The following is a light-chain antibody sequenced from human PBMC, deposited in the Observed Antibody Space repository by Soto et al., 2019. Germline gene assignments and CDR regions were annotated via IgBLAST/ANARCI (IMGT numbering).Light chain of an antibody. V-gene: IGKV2-40*01. CDR2: TLS. J-gene: IGKJ2*01. CDR3: MQRIEFPYT. CDR1: QSLLDSDDGNTY. Sequence: DIVMTQTPLSLPVTPGEPASISCRSSQSLLDSDDGNTYLDWYLQKPGQSPQLLIYTLSYRAPGVPDRFSGSGSGTDFTLKIRRVEDEDVGVYYCMQRIEFPYTFGQGTKLEIK.